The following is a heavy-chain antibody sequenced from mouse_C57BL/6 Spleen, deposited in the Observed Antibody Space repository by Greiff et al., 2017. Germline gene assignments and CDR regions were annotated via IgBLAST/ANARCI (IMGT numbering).Heavy chain of an antibody. Sequence: VQLQQPGAELVKPGASVKMSCKASGYTFTSYWITWVKQRPGQGLEWIGDIYPGSGSTNYNEKFKSKATLTVDTSSSTAYMQLSSLTSEDSAVYYGAREGEWLLRGAMDYWGQGTSVTVSS. CDR2: IYPGSGST. V-gene: IGHV1-55*01. D-gene: IGHD2-3*01. CDR3: AREGEWLLRGAMDY. CDR1: GYTFTSYW. J-gene: IGHJ4*01.